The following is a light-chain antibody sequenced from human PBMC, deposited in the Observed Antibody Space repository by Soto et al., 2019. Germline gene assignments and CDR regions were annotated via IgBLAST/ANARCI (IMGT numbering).Light chain of an antibody. V-gene: IGLV2-8*01. Sequence: QSALTQPPSASGSPGQSVTISCTGTPSDVGASNYVSWYQQQPGKAPKLMIPEVSKRPSGVPDRFAGSKSGNTASLTVSGLQAEDEADYYCSSSAGTKNMVFGAGTKLTVL. J-gene: IGLJ2*01. CDR3: SSSAGTKNMV. CDR1: PSDVGASNY. CDR2: EVS.